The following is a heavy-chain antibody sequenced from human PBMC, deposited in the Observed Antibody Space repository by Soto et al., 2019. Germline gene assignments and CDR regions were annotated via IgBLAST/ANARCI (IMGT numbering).Heavy chain of an antibody. CDR2: IYYSGST. J-gene: IGHJ6*02. CDR3: ARVGTSYARRGLDV. D-gene: IGHD7-27*01. V-gene: IGHV4-31*03. CDR1: GGAIDSGGYY. Sequence: SETLSLTCNVSGGAIDSGGYYWCWIRQHPGKGLEWIGYIYYSGSTYYNPSLKSRVSISIDTSKNQFSLELISVTAADTAVYYCARVGTSYARRGLDVWGQGTTVTV.